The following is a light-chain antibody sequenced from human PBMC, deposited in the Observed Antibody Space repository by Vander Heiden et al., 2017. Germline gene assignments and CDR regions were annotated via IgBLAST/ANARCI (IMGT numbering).Light chain of an antibody. Sequence: QSALTQPASVSGSPGQSSTISCTGTSSDVGGYNYVSWYQQHPGKALKLMIYEVSNRPSGVSTRFSGSKSGNTASLTISGLQAEDEDDYYCSSYTSSSTLVFGGGTKLTVL. CDR1: SSDVGGYNY. J-gene: IGLJ2*01. CDR2: EVS. V-gene: IGLV2-14*01. CDR3: SSYTSSSTLV.